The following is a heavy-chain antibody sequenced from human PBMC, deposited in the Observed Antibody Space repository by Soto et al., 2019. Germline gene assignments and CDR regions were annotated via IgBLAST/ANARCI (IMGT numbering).Heavy chain of an antibody. V-gene: IGHV4-31*03. Sequence: QVQLQESGPGLVKPSQTLSLTCTVSGGSISSGGYYWSWIRQHPGKGLEWIGYIYYSGSTYYNPSLKSRVTISVDTSKNQFSLKLSSVTAADTAVYYCARAPGLAYCGGDCYPIDYWGQGTLVTVSS. D-gene: IGHD2-21*02. J-gene: IGHJ4*02. CDR3: ARAPGLAYCGGDCYPIDY. CDR2: IYYSGST. CDR1: GGSISSGGYY.